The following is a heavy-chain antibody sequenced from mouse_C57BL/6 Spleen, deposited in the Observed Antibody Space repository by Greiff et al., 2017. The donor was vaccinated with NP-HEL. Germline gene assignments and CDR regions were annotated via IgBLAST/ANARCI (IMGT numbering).Heavy chain of an antibody. V-gene: IGHV1-64*01. Sequence: VQLQQPGAELVKPGASVKLSCKASGYTFTSYWMHWVKQRPGQGLEWIGMIHPNSGSTNYNEKFKSKATLTVDTSSSTAYMQLSSLTSEDSAVYYCARLDLYYDYYFDYWGQGTTLTVSS. CDR1: GYTFTSYW. CDR3: ARLDLYYDYYFDY. J-gene: IGHJ2*01. CDR2: IHPNSGST. D-gene: IGHD2-4*01.